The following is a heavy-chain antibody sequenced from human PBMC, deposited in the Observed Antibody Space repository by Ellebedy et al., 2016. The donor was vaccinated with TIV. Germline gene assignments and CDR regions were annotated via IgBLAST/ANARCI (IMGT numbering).Heavy chain of an antibody. V-gene: IGHV1-8*01. J-gene: IGHJ6*02. CDR2: MNPNSGNT. Sequence: ASVKVSCXASGYTFTSYDINWVRQATGQGLEWMGWMNPNSGNTGYAQKFQGRVTITADESTSTAYMELSSLRSEDTAVYYCARGSVCNWNDGDCYYYYGMDVWGQGTTVTVSS. CDR3: ARGSVCNWNDGDCYYYYGMDV. D-gene: IGHD1-20*01. CDR1: GYTFTSYD.